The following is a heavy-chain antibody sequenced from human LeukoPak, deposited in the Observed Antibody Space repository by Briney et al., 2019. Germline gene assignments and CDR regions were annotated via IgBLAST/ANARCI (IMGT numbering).Heavy chain of an antibody. D-gene: IGHD5-18*01. V-gene: IGHV3-30*03. CDR2: ISYDASNK. CDR1: GFTFNTYG. CDR3: VRGSGYSNGPSLAH. J-gene: IGHJ4*02. Sequence: QTGGSLRLSCAASGFTFNTYGMHWVRQAPGKGLEWVAVISYDASNKNYADPVKGRFTISRDYSKNTVYLQMNSLRAEDTAVYYCVRGSGYSNGPSLAHWGQGTLVTVSS.